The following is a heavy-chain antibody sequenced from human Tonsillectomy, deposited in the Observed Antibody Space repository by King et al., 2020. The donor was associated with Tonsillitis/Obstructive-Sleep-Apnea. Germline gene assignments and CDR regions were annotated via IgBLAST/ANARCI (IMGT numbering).Heavy chain of an antibody. J-gene: IGHJ3*02. Sequence: VQLVESGGGLIQPGGSLRLSCAASGFTVSSTYKTWVRQAPGKGLEWVSIIYSGGSTYHTDSVKGRFTISRDNSKNTLHLQMNSLRGEDTAVYYCARGGRSDAFDIWGQGTMVTVSS. CDR1: GFTVSSTY. CDR3: ARGGRSDAFDI. CDR2: IYSGGST. V-gene: IGHV3-53*01.